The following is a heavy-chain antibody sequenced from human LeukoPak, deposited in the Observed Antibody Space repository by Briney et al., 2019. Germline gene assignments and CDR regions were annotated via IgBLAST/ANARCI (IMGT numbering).Heavy chain of an antibody. CDR1: GFTFSNYV. CDR3: AKSNSGNGFDY. Sequence: HPGGSLRLSCAASGFTFSNYVMNWVRQAPGKGPEWVSVISPSGGSTYYADSVKGRFTISRDNSKNTLYLQMNSLRAEDTAVYYCAKSNSGNGFDYGGQEPWSPSPQ. V-gene: IGHV3-23*01. CDR2: ISPSGGST. D-gene: IGHD5-12*01. J-gene: IGHJ4*01.